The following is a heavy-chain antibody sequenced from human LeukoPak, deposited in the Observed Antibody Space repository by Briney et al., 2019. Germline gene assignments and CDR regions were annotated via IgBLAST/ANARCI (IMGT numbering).Heavy chain of an antibody. Sequence: SETLSLTCAVSGYSISSGYYWGWIRQPPGKGLEWIGSIYHSGSTYYNPSLKSRVTISVDTSNNQFSLKLSSVTAADTAVYYCAKTTWIQLPYFDYWGQGTLVTVSS. CDR2: IYHSGST. D-gene: IGHD5-18*01. CDR3: AKTTWIQLPYFDY. CDR1: GYSISSGYY. J-gene: IGHJ4*02. V-gene: IGHV4-38-2*01.